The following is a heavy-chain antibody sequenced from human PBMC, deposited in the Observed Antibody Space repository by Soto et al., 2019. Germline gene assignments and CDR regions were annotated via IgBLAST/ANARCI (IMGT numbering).Heavy chain of an antibody. D-gene: IGHD3-3*01. CDR3: ARAPLLVGVTMNEYYFEY. CDR2: IIPLFGTT. V-gene: IGHV1-69*13. Sequence: GASVKVSCKASGGTFSNSAISWVRQAPGQGLEWMGGIIPLFGTTNYAQKFEGRVTIIADESTSTAYMELTSLRSEDTAVYYCARAPLLVGVTMNEYYFEYWGQGPLVTVSS. J-gene: IGHJ4*02. CDR1: GGTFSNSA.